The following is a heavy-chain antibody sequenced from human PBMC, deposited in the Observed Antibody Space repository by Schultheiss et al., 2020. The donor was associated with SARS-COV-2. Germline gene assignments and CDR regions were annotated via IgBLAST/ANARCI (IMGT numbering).Heavy chain of an antibody. CDR3: ARVPLGDYYYMDV. V-gene: IGHV4-38-2*01. CDR1: GYSISSGYY. CDR2: IYHSGST. D-gene: IGHD2-21*01. J-gene: IGHJ6*03. Sequence: SETLSLTCAVSGYSISSGYYWGWIRQPPGKGLEWIGSIYHSGSTYYNPSLKSRVTISVDTSKNQFSLKLSSVTAADTAVYYCARVPLGDYYYMDVWGKGTTVTVSS.